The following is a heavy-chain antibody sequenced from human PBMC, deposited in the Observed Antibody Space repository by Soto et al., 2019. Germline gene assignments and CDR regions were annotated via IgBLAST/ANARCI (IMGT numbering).Heavy chain of an antibody. CDR1: GFSLNTGGIC. V-gene: IGHV2-70*13. CDR2: IDWADDK. CDR3: ARSLSVAASSGFDF. J-gene: IGHJ4*02. Sequence: SGPTLVNPTETLTLTCTFSGFSLNTGGICVSWIRQPPGKALEWLGLIDWADDKDYRTSLKTRLTISKDSSKNQVVLTMTNMNPVDTATYYCARSLSVAASSGFDFWGQGILVTVSS. D-gene: IGHD2-15*01.